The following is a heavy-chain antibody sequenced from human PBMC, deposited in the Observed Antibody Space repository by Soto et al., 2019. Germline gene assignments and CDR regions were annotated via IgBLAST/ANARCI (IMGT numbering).Heavy chain of an antibody. CDR1: GYTFTSYG. CDR3: ARDLIAARPLDY. CDR2: IIPILGIA. Sequence: ASVKVSCKASGYTFTSYGISWVRQAPGQGLEWMGRIIPILGIANYAQKFQGRVTITADKSTSTAYMELSSLRSEDTAVYYCARDLIAARPLDYWGQGTLVTVSS. D-gene: IGHD6-6*01. J-gene: IGHJ4*02. V-gene: IGHV1-69*04.